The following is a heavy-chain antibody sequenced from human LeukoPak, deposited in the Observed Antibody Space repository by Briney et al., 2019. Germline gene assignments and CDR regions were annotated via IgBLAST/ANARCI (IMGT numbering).Heavy chain of an antibody. CDR3: AKGDYGDYGIFAY. CDR1: GFTFSSYA. D-gene: IGHD4-17*01. Sequence: GGSLRLSRAASGFTFSSYAMSWVRQAPGKGLDWVSAISGSGDRTYYADSVKGRFTISRDNSKNTLYLQMNSLRAEDTAIYYCAKGDYGDYGIFAYWGQGILVSVSS. V-gene: IGHV3-23*01. J-gene: IGHJ4*02. CDR2: ISGSGDRT.